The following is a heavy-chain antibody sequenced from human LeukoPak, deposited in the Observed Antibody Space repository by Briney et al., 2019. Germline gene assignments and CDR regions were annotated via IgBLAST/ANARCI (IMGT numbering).Heavy chain of an antibody. CDR1: GGSFSSYY. V-gene: IGHV4-39*01. CDR3: ARQYDSSGYGAWY. CDR2: IYYSGST. D-gene: IGHD3-22*01. J-gene: IGHJ4*02. Sequence: SETLSLTCAVYGGSFSSYYWGWIRQPPGKGLEWIGSIYYSGSTYYNPSLKSRVTISVDTSKNQFSLKLSSVTAADTAVYYCARQYDSSGYGAWYWGQGTLVTVSS.